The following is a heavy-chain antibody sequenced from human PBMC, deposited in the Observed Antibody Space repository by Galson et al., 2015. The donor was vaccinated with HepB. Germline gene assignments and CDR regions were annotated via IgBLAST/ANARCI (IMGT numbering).Heavy chain of an antibody. Sequence: TLSLTCTVSGGSISSSSYYWGWIRQPPGKGLEWIGSIYYSGSTYYNPSLKSRVTISVDTSKNQFSLKLYSVTATDTAVYFCARHRSDYGDPVWYFQDWGQGTLVTVSS. CDR2: IYYSGST. D-gene: IGHD4-17*01. J-gene: IGHJ1*01. CDR1: GGSISSSSYY. V-gene: IGHV4-39*01. CDR3: ARHRSDYGDPVWYFQD.